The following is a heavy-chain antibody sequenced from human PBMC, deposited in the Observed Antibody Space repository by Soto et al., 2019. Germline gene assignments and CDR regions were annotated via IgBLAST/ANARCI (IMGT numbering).Heavy chain of an antibody. V-gene: IGHV3-53*01. D-gene: IGHD3-10*01. Sequence: WGSLRLSCAASGFTVISNYISCFRQAPGKGLEWVSVIYSGGSTYYADSVKGRFTISRDNSKNTLYLQMNSLRAEDTAVYYCARSGGFQEYYFDYWGQGTLVTVSS. CDR3: ARSGGFQEYYFDY. CDR2: IYSGGST. CDR1: GFTVISNY. J-gene: IGHJ4*02.